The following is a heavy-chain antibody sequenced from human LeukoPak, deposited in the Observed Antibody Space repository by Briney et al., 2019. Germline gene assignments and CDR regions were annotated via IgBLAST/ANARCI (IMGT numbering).Heavy chain of an antibody. CDR3: ATGNYHAFDI. J-gene: IGHJ3*02. D-gene: IGHD1-7*01. Sequence: TGGSLRLSCAASGFTFSSYWMHWVRQAPGKGLVWVSCLNSDGSSTRYADSVRGRLTISRDNAKNTLYLQMNSLRAEDTAVYYCATGNYHAFDIWGQGTMVTVSS. V-gene: IGHV3-74*01. CDR2: LNSDGSST. CDR1: GFTFSSYW.